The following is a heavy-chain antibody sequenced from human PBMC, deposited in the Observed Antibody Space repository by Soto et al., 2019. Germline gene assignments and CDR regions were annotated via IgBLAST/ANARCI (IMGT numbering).Heavy chain of an antibody. CDR2: IYSSGST. Sequence: SETLSLTCTVSGGSISNYYCNWIRQSPGKGLEWIGYIYSSGSTHYNPSLQNRVTISIDTSKNQVSLKVNSVTAADTAVYYCARDHPHSYGVYYFDYWGQGTPVTVS. CDR3: ARDHPHSYGVYYFDY. J-gene: IGHJ4*02. V-gene: IGHV4-59*01. CDR1: GGSISNYY. D-gene: IGHD5-18*01.